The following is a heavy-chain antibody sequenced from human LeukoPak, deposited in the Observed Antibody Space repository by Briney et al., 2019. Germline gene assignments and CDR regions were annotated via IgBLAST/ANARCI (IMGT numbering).Heavy chain of an antibody. CDR2: FDPEYGET. D-gene: IGHD6-13*01. J-gene: IGHJ4*02. V-gene: IGHV1-24*01. CDR3: VTDLGSFTDS. CDR1: GYTLIELS. Sequence: ASVPVSCTVSGYTLIELSMHWVRQAPGKGLEWMGGFDPEYGETIYAQKFQGRVTMTADTSTDTAYMELSSLRSEDTAMYYCVTDLGSFTDSWGQGTLVTVSS.